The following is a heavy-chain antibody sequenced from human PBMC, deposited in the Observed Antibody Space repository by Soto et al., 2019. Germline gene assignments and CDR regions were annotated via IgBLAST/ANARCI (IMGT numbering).Heavy chain of an antibody. CDR1: GGSFSGYY. J-gene: IGHJ6*04. CDR2: INHSGST. D-gene: IGHD2-21*02. V-gene: IGHV4-34*01. CDR3: AGMTSQAIMDV. Sequence: SETLSLTCAVYGGSFSGYYWSWIRQPPGKGLEWIGEINHSGSTNYNPSLKSRVTISVDTSKNQFSLKLSSVTAADTAVYYCAGMTSQAIMDVWGKGTTVTVSS.